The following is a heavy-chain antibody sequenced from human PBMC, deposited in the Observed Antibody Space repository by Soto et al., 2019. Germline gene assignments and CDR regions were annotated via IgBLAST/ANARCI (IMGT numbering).Heavy chain of an antibody. CDR2: IYYTGTT. Sequence: SETLSLTCTVSGGSISIYYWSWIRQPPGKGLEWIGYIYYTGTTTYNPSIKSRVTISVDSSKNHFSLTLTSVSAADTAVYYCARLGGFYQYIASWGKGRLVSVS. J-gene: IGHJ4*02. CDR1: GGSISIYY. CDR3: ARLGGFYQYIAS. D-gene: IGHD2-2*01. V-gene: IGHV4-59*08.